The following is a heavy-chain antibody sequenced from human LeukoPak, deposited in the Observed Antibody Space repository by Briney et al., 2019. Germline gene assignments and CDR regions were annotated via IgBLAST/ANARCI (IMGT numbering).Heavy chain of an antibody. CDR1: GFTFSSYS. D-gene: IGHD1-26*01. CDR2: ISSSSSYI. CDR3: AKDRVGTTMTFDY. V-gene: IGHV3-21*01. Sequence: GGSLRLSCAASGFTFSSYSMNWVRQAPGKGLEWVSSISSSSSYIYYADSVKGRFTISRDNPKNTLYLQMNSLRAEDTAVYYCAKDRVGTTMTFDYWGQGTLVTVSS. J-gene: IGHJ4*02.